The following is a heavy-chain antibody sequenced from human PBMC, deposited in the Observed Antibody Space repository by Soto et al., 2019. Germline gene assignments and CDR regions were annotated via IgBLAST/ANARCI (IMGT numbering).Heavy chain of an antibody. D-gene: IGHD6-13*01. CDR2: IYSGGST. Sequence: GGSLRLSCAASGFTVSSNYMSWVRQAPGKGLEWVSVIYSGGSTYYADSVKGRFTISRDNSKNTLYLQMNSLRAEDTAVYYCARVPTLSSSWFFDYWGQGTLVTVSS. J-gene: IGHJ4*02. CDR1: GFTVSSNY. V-gene: IGHV3-53*01. CDR3: ARVPTLSSSWFFDY.